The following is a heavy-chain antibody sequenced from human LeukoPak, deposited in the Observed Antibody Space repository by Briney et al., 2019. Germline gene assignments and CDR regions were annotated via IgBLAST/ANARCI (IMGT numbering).Heavy chain of an antibody. V-gene: IGHV3-21*01. CDR2: ISSSSSYI. Sequence: GGSLRLSCAASGFTFSSYSMNWVRQAPGKGLEWVSSISSSSSYIYYADSVKGRFTISRDNAKNSLYLQMNSLRAEDTAVYYCARGEYYYGSGSLSGYFDYWGQGTLVTVSP. D-gene: IGHD3-10*01. J-gene: IGHJ4*02. CDR1: GFTFSSYS. CDR3: ARGEYYYGSGSLSGYFDY.